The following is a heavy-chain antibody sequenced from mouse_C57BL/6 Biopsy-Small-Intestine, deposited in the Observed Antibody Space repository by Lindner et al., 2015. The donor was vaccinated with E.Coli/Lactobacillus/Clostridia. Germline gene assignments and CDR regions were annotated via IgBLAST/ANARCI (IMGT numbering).Heavy chain of an antibody. V-gene: IGHV2-2-2*01. J-gene: IGHJ3*01. CDR2: IWSDGKT. Sequence: VQLQESGPGLVAPSQSLSITCTVSNFSLTNHAVHWVRQSPGKGLEWLGVIWSDGKTDYNAAFKSSLSIRKDNSKSQVFFKMYNLQADDTAIYFCVHPAYWGQGTRVTVSA. CDR1: NFSLTNHA. CDR3: VHPAY.